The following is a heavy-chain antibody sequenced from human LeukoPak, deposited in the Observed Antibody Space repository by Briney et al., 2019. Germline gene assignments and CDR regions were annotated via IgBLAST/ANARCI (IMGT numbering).Heavy chain of an antibody. CDR3: AKDRWRDGSSSFDN. V-gene: IGHV1-18*01. J-gene: IGHJ4*02. CDR1: GYTFTSYS. D-gene: IGHD6-6*01. CDR2: ISTYNVNS. Sequence: ASVKVSCKASGYTFTSYSINWVRQAPGQGLEWMGWISTYNVNSNYAQKLQGRVTMTTDTSTSTAYMELRRLRADVTAMYYCAKDRWRDGSSSFDNWGQGTLVTVSS.